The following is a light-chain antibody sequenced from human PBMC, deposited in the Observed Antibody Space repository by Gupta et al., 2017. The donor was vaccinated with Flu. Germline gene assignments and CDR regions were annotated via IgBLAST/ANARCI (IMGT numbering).Light chain of an antibody. J-gene: IGKJ3*01. Sequence: VTATLSGRAIQSVSSRYLAWYQQKPCQAPRLLIYSASSRASGIPDRFSCSGSGTDFTLTISRLEPEDFAVYYCQQYGSSLFTFGPGTKVDIK. CDR2: SAS. V-gene: IGKV3-20*01. CDR1: QSVSSRY. CDR3: QQYGSSLFT.